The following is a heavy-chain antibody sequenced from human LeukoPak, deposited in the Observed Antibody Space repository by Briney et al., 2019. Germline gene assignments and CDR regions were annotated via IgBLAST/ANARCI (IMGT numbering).Heavy chain of an antibody. CDR2: IWYDGSNK. Sequence: GGSLRLSCAASGFTFSSYGMHWVRQAPGKGLEWVAVIWYDGSNKYYADSVKGRFTISRDNSKNSLYLQMNSLRAEDTAVYYCAKDSIFDYGGNSDYWGQGTLVTVSS. CDR3: AKDSIFDYGGNSDY. V-gene: IGHV3-33*06. CDR1: GFTFSSYG. J-gene: IGHJ4*02. D-gene: IGHD4-23*01.